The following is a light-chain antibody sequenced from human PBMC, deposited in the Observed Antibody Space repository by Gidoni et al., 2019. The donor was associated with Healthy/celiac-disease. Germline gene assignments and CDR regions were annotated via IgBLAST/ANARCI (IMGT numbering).Light chain of an antibody. CDR2: DAS. CDR3: QQRSNWPRSG. J-gene: IGKJ1*01. CDR1: QSVSSY. V-gene: IGKV3-11*01. Sequence: EIVLTQSPATLSLSPGERATLSCRASQSVSSYLAWYQQKPGQAPRLLIYDASNRATGIPARFSGSGSGTDFTLTISSLEPEDFAVYYCQQRSNWPRSGFGQGTKVEIK.